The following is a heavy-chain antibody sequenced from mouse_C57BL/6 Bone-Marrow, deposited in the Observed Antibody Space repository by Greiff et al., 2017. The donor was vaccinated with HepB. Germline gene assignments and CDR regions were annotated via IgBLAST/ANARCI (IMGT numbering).Heavy chain of an antibody. D-gene: IGHD1-1*01. CDR3: AREDYYGKDYAMDY. CDR1: GFTFSDYG. Sequence: EVHLVESGGGLVKPGGSLKLSCAASGFTFSDYGMHWVRQAPEKGLEWVAYISSGSSTFYYADTVKGRFTISRDNAKNTLFLQMTSLRSEDTAMYYCAREDYYGKDYAMDYWGQGTSVTVSS. J-gene: IGHJ4*01. V-gene: IGHV5-17*01. CDR2: ISSGSSTF.